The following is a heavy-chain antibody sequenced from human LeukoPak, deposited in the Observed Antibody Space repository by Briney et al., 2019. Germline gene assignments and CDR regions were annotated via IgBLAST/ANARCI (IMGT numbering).Heavy chain of an antibody. CDR1: GFTFSTYA. CDR3: AKDPSADYYDSSGFHY. CDR2: IWSDGSNK. V-gene: IGHV3-30*02. Sequence: PGGSLRLSCAASGFTFSTYAMHWVRQAPGKGLEWVAFIWSDGSNKYFADSVKGRFTISRDNSKNTLYLQMNSLRAEDTAVYYCAKDPSADYYDSSGFHYWGQGTLVTVSS. D-gene: IGHD3-22*01. J-gene: IGHJ4*02.